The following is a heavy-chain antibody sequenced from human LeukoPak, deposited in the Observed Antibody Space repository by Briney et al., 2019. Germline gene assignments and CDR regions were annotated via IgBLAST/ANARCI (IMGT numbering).Heavy chain of an antibody. CDR2: ISYDGSNK. CDR3: AKVSGIGYSSSWYFDY. CDR1: GFTFSSYG. J-gene: IGHJ4*02. V-gene: IGHV3-30*18. Sequence: GGSLRLSCAASGFTFSSYGMHWVRQAPGKGLEWVAVISYDGSNKYYADSVKGRFTISRDNSKNTLYLQMNSLRAEDTAVYYSAKVSGIGYSSSWYFDYWGQGTLVTVYS. D-gene: IGHD6-13*01.